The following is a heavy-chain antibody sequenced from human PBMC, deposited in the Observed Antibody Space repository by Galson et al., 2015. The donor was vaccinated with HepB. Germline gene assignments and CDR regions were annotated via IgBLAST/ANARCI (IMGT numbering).Heavy chain of an antibody. CDR3: AREGDNYDFWSGDYDYMDV. J-gene: IGHJ6*03. CDR1: GYTFTGYH. V-gene: IGHV1-2*06. CDR2: INPNSGGA. D-gene: IGHD3-3*01. Sequence: SVKVSCKASGYTFTGYHMHWVRQAPGQGLEWMGRINPNSGGANQAQKFQGRVTMTRDTSISTAYMELSRLTSDDTAVYYCAREGDNYDFWSGDYDYMDVWGKGTTVTVSS.